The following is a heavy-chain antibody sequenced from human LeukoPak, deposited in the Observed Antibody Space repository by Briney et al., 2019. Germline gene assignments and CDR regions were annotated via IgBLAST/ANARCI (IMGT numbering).Heavy chain of an antibody. D-gene: IGHD3-10*02. CDR1: GFTFSSYA. CDR2: ISGGGGST. Sequence: GGSLRLSCAASGFTFSSYAMSWVRQAPGKGLEWVSAISGGGGSTFSADSVKGRFTISRDNSKNTLYLQMNSLRAEDTAVYYCAELGITMIGGVWGKGTTVTISS. J-gene: IGHJ6*04. V-gene: IGHV3-23*01. CDR3: AELGITMIGGV.